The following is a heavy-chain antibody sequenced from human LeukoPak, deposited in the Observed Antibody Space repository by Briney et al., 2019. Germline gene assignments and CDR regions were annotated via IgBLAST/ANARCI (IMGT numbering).Heavy chain of an antibody. D-gene: IGHD7-27*01. J-gene: IGHJ3*02. Sequence: GGSLRLSCAASGFTVSSNYMSWVRQAPGKGLEWVSSIDESSSSIFYSDSVKGRFTISRDNARNSLYLQMSSLRAEDTAVYYCARETGDQAFDIWGQGTMVTVSS. V-gene: IGHV3-21*01. CDR1: GFTVSSNY. CDR2: IDESSSSI. CDR3: ARETGDQAFDI.